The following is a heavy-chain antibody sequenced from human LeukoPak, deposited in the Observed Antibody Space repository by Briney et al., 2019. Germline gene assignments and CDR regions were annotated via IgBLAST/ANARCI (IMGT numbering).Heavy chain of an antibody. CDR3: ARSGSLGGNDMDSDY. CDR1: GYTFTSYG. J-gene: IGHJ4*02. CDR2: ISAYNGNT. D-gene: IGHD4-23*01. V-gene: IGHV1-18*01. Sequence: GASVKVSCKASGYTFTSYGISWVRQAPGQGLEWMGWISAYNGNTNYAQKLQGRVTMTTDTSTSTAYMELRSLRSDDTAVYYCARSGSLGGNDMDSDYWGQGTLVTVSS.